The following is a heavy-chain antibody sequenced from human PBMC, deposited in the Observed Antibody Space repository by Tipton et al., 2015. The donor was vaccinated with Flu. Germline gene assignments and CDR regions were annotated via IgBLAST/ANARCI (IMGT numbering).Heavy chain of an antibody. CDR3: ALRPPRSRNQLPTDDAFDI. D-gene: IGHD3-3*01. Sequence: TLSLTCTVSGGSISSGDYYWSWIRQPPGKGLEWIGYIYYSGSTYYNPSLKSRVTISVDTSKNQFSLKLSSVTAADTAVYYCALRPPRSRNQLPTDDAFDIWGQGTMVTVSS. V-gene: IGHV4-30-4*01. J-gene: IGHJ3*02. CDR2: IYYSGST. CDR1: GGSISSGDYY.